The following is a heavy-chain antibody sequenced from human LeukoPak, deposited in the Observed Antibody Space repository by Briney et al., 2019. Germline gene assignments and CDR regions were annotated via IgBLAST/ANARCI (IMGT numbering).Heavy chain of an antibody. J-gene: IGHJ4*02. CDR2: ISAYNGNT. Sequence: ASVKVSCKASGYTFTSYGISWVRQAPGQGLEWMGWISAYNGNTNYAQKLQGRVTMTTDTSTSTAYMELSRLRSDDTAVYYCARCSLCGGYCSSTSCYRSLLSYFDYWGQGTLVTVSS. CDR3: ARCSLCGGYCSSTSCYRSLLSYFDY. D-gene: IGHD2-2*01. CDR1: GYTFTSYG. V-gene: IGHV1-18*01.